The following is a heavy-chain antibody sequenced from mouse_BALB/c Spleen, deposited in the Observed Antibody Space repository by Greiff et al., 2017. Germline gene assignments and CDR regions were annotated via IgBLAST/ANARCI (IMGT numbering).Heavy chain of an antibody. D-gene: IGHD2-3*01. J-gene: IGHJ3*01. Sequence: EVMLVESGGGLVQPGGSLKLSCAASGFTFSSYGMSWVRQTPDKRLELVATINSNGGSTYYPDSVKGRFTISRDNAKNTLYLQMSSLKSEDTAMYYCARELDGYYVLAYWGQGTLGTVSA. V-gene: IGHV5-6-3*01. CDR2: INSNGGST. CDR3: ARELDGYYVLAY. CDR1: GFTFSSYG.